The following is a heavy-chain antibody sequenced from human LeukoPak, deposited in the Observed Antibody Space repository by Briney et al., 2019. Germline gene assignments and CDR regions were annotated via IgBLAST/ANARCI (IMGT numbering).Heavy chain of an antibody. D-gene: IGHD6-6*01. Sequence: SGTLSLTCTVSHDSFISYYWNWIRQPLGKGLEWIGYIYSSGNTDYNPALKSRVTISMDTSRIQFSLKLTSVTAADTAIYYWARDEGIGAQSDYWGKGNLVTVSS. CDR3: ARDEGIGAQSDY. J-gene: IGHJ4*02. CDR2: IYSSGNT. V-gene: IGHV4-59*01. CDR1: HDSFISYY.